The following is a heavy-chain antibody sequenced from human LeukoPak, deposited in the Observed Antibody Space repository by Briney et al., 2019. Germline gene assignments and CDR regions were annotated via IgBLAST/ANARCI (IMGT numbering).Heavy chain of an antibody. CDR2: IYPDDSDT. CDR1: GLRFTIYW. CDR3: AIAGDSTTSCYRCFDY. V-gene: IGHV5-51*01. Sequence: GESMRLSWKGSGLRFTIYWIGCVRQMPGKGLEWMGVIYPDDSDTRYNPSFQGQVTISPDKSIGTAYLQWSSLKASDTALYYCAIAGDSTTSCYRCFDYWGQGTLVTVSS. J-gene: IGHJ4*02. D-gene: IGHD2-2*02.